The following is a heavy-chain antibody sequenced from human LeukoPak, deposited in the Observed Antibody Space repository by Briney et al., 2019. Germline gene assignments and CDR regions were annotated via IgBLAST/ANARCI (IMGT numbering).Heavy chain of an antibody. CDR2: INPNSGGT. CDR3: ARGVIAVAAPLGFDY. CDR1: GYTFTGYY. J-gene: IGHJ4*02. V-gene: IGHV1-2*02. D-gene: IGHD6-19*01. Sequence: ASVKVSCKASGYTFTGYYMHWVRQAPGQGLEWMGWINPNSGGTNYAQKFQGRVTMTRDTSISTAYMELRRLRSDDTAVYYCARGVIAVAAPLGFDYWGQGTLVTVSS.